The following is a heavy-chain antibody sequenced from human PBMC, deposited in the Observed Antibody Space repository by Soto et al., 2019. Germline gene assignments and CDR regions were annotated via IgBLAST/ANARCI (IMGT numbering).Heavy chain of an antibody. CDR2: ISWDGGST. CDR3: AKDICGGLSTSCDSNYYYYGMDV. J-gene: IGHJ6*02. Sequence: GGSLRLSCAASGFTFDDYTMHWVRQAPGKGLEWVSLISWDGGSTYYADSVKGRFTISRDNSKNSLYLQMNSLRTEDTALYYCAKDICGGLSTSCDSNYYYYGMDVWGQGTTVTVSS. V-gene: IGHV3-43*01. CDR1: GFTFDDYT. D-gene: IGHD2-2*01.